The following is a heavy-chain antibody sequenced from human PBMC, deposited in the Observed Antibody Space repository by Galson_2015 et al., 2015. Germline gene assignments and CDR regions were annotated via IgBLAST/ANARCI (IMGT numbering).Heavy chain of an antibody. CDR2: IIPLVGTP. CDR1: GGSFNTYD. J-gene: IGHJ4*02. CDR3: AGATQDCSRPSCPYNY. V-gene: IGHV1-69*06. Sequence: SVKVSCKASGGSFNTYDISWVRQAPGQGLEWMGGIIPLVGTPNYAQKFRGRVTITADKSTTTVYMEVSRLRSDDTAVYYCAGATQDCSRPSCPYNYWGQGTLVTVSS. D-gene: IGHD2-2*01.